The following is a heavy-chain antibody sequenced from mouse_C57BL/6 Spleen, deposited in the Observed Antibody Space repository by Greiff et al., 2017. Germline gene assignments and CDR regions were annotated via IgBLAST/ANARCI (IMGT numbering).Heavy chain of an antibody. CDR3: EKEWDYGSSPGFAY. V-gene: IGHV1-64*01. CDR2: IHPNSGST. Sequence: QVQLQQPGAELVKPGASVKLSCKASGYTFTSYWMHWVKQRPGQGLEWIGMIHPNSGSTNYNEKFKSKATLTVDKSSSTAYMQLSSLTSEDSAVYYCEKEWDYGSSPGFAYWGQGTLVTVSA. D-gene: IGHD1-1*01. CDR1: GYTFTSYW. J-gene: IGHJ3*01.